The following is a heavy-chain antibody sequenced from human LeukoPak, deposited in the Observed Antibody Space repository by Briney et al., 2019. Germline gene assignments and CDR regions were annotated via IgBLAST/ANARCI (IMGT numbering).Heavy chain of an antibody. D-gene: IGHD4-23*01. CDR3: ATDYGGNEFDY. Sequence: PGGSLRLSCAASGFTFSSYWMSWVRQAPGKGLEWVANIKQDGSAKYYDASVRGRFTISRDNAQNSLYLQMNSLRAEDTAVYYCATDYGGNEFDYWGQGTLVTVSS. CDR2: IKQDGSAK. V-gene: IGHV3-7*01. J-gene: IGHJ4*02. CDR1: GFTFSSYW.